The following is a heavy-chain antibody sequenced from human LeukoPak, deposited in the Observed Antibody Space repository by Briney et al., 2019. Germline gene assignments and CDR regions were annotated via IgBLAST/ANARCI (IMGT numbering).Heavy chain of an antibody. J-gene: IGHJ4*02. CDR2: ISSSGSTI. D-gene: IGHD3-3*01. CDR3: ARDNRFLEWLSDY. V-gene: IGHV3-11*04. CDR1: GFTFSDYY. Sequence: GGSLRLSCAASGFTFSDYYMSWIRQAPGKGLEWVSYISSSGSTIYYADSVKGRFTISRDNAKNSLYLQMNSLRAEDTAVYYCARDNRFLEWLSDYWGQGTLVTVSS.